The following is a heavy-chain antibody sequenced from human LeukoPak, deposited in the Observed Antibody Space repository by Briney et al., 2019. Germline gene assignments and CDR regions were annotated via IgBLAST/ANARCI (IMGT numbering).Heavy chain of an antibody. D-gene: IGHD3-10*01. Sequence: PSQTPSLTCTVSGGSINSGTYYWTWIRQPAGKGLEWIGRIDTSGSTNYNPSLKSRVTISVDTSKNQFSLKLSSVTAADTAVYYCATYMVRGVVMHAFDIWGQGTMVTVSS. J-gene: IGHJ3*02. V-gene: IGHV4-61*02. CDR2: IDTSGST. CDR3: ATYMVRGVVMHAFDI. CDR1: GGSINSGTYY.